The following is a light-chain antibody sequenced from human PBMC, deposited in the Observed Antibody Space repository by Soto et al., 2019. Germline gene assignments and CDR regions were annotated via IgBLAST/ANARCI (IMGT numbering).Light chain of an antibody. CDR2: EDT. J-gene: IGLJ3*02. CDR3: QSYNRGVRWV. Sequence: NFMLTQPPSLSESPGKTVTIFCTRSSGSIAGNYVQWFQQRPGRAPTTVIYEDTQRPSGVPDRFSGSLDRSSNSASLTISGLKTEDAADYYCQSYNRGVRWVFGGGTKLTVL. CDR1: SGSIAGNY. V-gene: IGLV6-57*04.